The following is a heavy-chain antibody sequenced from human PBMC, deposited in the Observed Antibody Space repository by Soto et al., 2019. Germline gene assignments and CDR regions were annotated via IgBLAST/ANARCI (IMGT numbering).Heavy chain of an antibody. CDR1: GFTFSSYG. CDR2: IWYDGSNK. V-gene: IGHV3-33*01. J-gene: IGHJ6*02. Sequence: LRPSCAASGFTFSSYGMHWVRQAPGKGLEWVAVIWYDGSNKYYADSVKGRFTISRDNSKNTLYLQMNSLRAEDTAVYYCARDPGNSSSSGFYYYYGMDVWGQGTTVTVCS. CDR3: ARDPGNSSSSGFYYYYGMDV. D-gene: IGHD6-6*01.